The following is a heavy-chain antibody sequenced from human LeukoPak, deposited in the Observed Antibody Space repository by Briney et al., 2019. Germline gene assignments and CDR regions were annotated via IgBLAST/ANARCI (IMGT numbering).Heavy chain of an antibody. CDR3: ARDRYCTSTSCYPDAFDI. Sequence: SETLSFTCAVFGGSFSDYYWSWIRQPPGKGLEWIGEINHRGNTNYNPSLKSRVTISVDTSKNQFSLKLSSLTAADTAVYYCARDRYCTSTSCYPDAFDIWGQGTMVTVSS. J-gene: IGHJ3*02. CDR2: INHRGNT. D-gene: IGHD2-2*01. V-gene: IGHV4-34*01. CDR1: GGSFSDYY.